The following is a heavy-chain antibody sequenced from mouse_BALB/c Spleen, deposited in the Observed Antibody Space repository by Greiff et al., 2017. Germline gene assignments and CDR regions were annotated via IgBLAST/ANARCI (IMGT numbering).Heavy chain of an antibody. Sequence: EVQLQESGGGLVKPGGSLKLSCAASGFTFSDYYMYWVRQTPEKRLEWVATISDGGSYTYYPDSVKGRFTISRDNAKNNLYLQMSSLKSEDTAMYYCARANGAWFAYWGQGTLVTVSA. J-gene: IGHJ3*01. V-gene: IGHV5-4*02. CDR3: ARANGAWFAY. CDR2: ISDGGSYT. CDR1: GFTFSDYY.